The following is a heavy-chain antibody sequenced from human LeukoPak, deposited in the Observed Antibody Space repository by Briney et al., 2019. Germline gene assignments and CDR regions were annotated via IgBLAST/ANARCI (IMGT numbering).Heavy chain of an antibody. CDR3: ARGDYDFWSGYGYYYYGMDV. Sequence: PGGSLRLSCAASGFTFSSYSMNGVRQAPGKGLEWVSSISSSSSYIYYADSVKGRFTISRDNAKNSLYLQMNSLRAEDTAVYYCARGDYDFWSGYGYYYYGMDVWGQGTTVTVSS. CDR1: GFTFSSYS. V-gene: IGHV3-21*01. J-gene: IGHJ6*02. D-gene: IGHD3-3*01. CDR2: ISSSSSYI.